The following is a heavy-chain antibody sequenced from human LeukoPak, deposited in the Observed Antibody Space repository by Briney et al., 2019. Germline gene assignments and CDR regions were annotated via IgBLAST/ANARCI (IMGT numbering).Heavy chain of an antibody. V-gene: IGHV3-30-3*01. CDR1: GFTFSSYA. CDR2: ISYDGSNK. J-gene: IGHJ4*02. Sequence: GRSLRLSCAASGFTFSSYAMHWVRQAPGKGLEWVAVISYDGSNKYYADSVKGRFTISRDNSKNTLYLQMNSLRVEDTAVYYCARARGYSGYASLDYWGQGTLVTVSS. D-gene: IGHD5-12*01. CDR3: ARARGYSGYASLDY.